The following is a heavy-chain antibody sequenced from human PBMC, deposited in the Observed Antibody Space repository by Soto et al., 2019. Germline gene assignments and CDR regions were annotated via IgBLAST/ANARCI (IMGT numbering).Heavy chain of an antibody. CDR3: ARSVAVPGAHIDY. CDR2: VYYTGST. J-gene: IGHJ4*02. V-gene: IGHV4-59*01. D-gene: IGHD6-19*01. CDR1: GGSISGSY. Sequence: SETLSLTCSVSGGSISGSYWSWIRQSPGKGLEWLGYVYYTGSTNYSPSLRSRISISVDTSKNEFSLRLSSVTAADTAVYFCARSVAVPGAHIDYWGQGTQVTVSS.